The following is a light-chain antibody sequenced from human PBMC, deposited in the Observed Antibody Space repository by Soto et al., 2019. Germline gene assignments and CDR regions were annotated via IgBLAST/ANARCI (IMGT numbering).Light chain of an antibody. Sequence: DIQMTQSPSSVSASVGDTVSITCRASQGINNKLAWYQQKPGKAPQVLIYAASSLQSGVPSRFSGSGFGTDFTLTITSLQPEDFATYFCQQANNFPLTFGGGTKIEIK. V-gene: IGKV1-12*01. CDR3: QQANNFPLT. CDR1: QGINNK. CDR2: AAS. J-gene: IGKJ4*01.